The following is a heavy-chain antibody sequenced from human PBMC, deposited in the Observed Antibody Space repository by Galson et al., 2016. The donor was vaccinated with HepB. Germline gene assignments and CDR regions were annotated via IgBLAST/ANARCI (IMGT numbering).Heavy chain of an antibody. J-gene: IGHJ4*02. CDR3: ARSHVSTGCTRYFDY. CDR1: GFTFSSYW. V-gene: IGHV3-7*04. D-gene: IGHD3-10*02. CDR2: MHQDGSKR. Sequence: SLRLSCAASGFTFSSYWMNWVRQAPGKGLEWVANMHQDGSKRYYVDSVKGRFTVSRDNANNALYLQISSLRVEDTAVYYCARSHVSTGCTRYFDYWGQGALVTVTS.